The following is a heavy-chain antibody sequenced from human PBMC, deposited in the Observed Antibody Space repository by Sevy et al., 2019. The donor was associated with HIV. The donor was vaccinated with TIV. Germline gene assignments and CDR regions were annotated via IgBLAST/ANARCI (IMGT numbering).Heavy chain of an antibody. D-gene: IGHD3-22*01. J-gene: IGHJ5*02. CDR3: ARDLTRHYYDSSGYLSPPYNWFDP. CDR2: ISSSSSTI. V-gene: IGHV3-48*02. Sequence: GGSLRLSCAASGFTFSSYSMNWVRQAPGKGLEWVSYISSSSSTIYYEDSVKGRFTISRDNAKNSLYLQMNSLRDEDTAVYYCARDLTRHYYDSSGYLSPPYNWFDPWGQGTLVTVSS. CDR1: GFTFSSYS.